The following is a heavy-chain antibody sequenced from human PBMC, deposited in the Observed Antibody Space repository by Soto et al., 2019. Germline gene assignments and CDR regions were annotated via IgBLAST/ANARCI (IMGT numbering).Heavy chain of an antibody. CDR2: INPNSGGT. CDR3: ARGWSDYIYYFDY. D-gene: IGHD4-4*01. CDR1: GYTFTGYY. J-gene: IGHJ4*02. Sequence: ASVKVSCKASGYTFTGYYMHWVRQAPGQGLEWMGWINPNSGGTNYAQKFQGWVTMTRDTSISTAYMELSRLRSDDTAVYYCARGWSDYIYYFDYWGQGTLVIVSS. V-gene: IGHV1-2*04.